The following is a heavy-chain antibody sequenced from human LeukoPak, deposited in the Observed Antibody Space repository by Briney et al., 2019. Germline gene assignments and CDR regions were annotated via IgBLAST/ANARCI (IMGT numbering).Heavy chain of an antibody. V-gene: IGHV3-21*01. CDR2: ISSSSSYI. Sequence: GGSLRLSCAASGFTFSSYSMNWVRQAPGKGLEWVSSISSSSSYIYYADSVKGRFTISRDNAKNSLYLQMNSLRAEDTAVYYCARVRNYYDSSGYYWFDPWGQGTLVTVSS. CDR1: GFTFSSYS. J-gene: IGHJ5*02. CDR3: ARVRNYYDSSGYYWFDP. D-gene: IGHD3-22*01.